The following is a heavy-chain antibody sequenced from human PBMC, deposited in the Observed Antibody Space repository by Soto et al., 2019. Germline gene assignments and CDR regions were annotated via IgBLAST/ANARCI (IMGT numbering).Heavy chain of an antibody. V-gene: IGHV3-66*01. CDR2: IYSGGST. J-gene: IGHJ4*02. Sequence: GGSLRLSCAASGFTVSSNYMSWVRQAPGKGLEWVSVIYSGGSTYYADSVKGRFTISRDNSKNTLYLQMNSLRAEDTAVYYCVRDPEGEVVFDYWGQGTLVTVSS. D-gene: IGHD2-15*01. CDR3: VRDPEGEVVFDY. CDR1: GFTVSSNY.